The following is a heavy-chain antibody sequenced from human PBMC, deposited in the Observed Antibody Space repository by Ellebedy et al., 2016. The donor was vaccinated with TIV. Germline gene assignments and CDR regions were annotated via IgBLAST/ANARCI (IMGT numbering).Heavy chain of an antibody. CDR3: AAYYSSGPYRASDY. Sequence: GESLKISCAASGFTFTTYHMTWVRQAPGKGLDWVSGIGPGGTTYYADSVKGRFTISRDNSKNTVCLQINNLRAEDTALYYCAAYYSSGPYRASDYWGLGTLVTVSS. V-gene: IGHV3-23*01. CDR1: GFTFTTYH. J-gene: IGHJ4*02. D-gene: IGHD3-10*01. CDR2: IGPGGTT.